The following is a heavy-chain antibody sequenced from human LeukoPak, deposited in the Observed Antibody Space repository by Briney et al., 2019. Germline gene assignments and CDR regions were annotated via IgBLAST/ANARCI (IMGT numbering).Heavy chain of an antibody. CDR1: GGSFSGYY. D-gene: IGHD2-15*01. J-gene: IGHJ5*02. Sequence: SETLSLTCAVYGGSFSGYYWSWIRQPPGKGLEWIGEINHSGSTNYNPSLKSRVTISVDTSKNQFSLKLSSVTAADTAVYYCARDPNLGYCSGGSCYSGWFDPWGQGTLVTVSS. V-gene: IGHV4-34*01. CDR3: ARDPNLGYCSGGSCYSGWFDP. CDR2: INHSGST.